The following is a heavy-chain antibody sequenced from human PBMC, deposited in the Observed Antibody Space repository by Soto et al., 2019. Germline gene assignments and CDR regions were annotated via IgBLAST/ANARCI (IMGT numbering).Heavy chain of an antibody. CDR2: IYPGDSDT. D-gene: IGHD6-13*01. V-gene: IGHV5-51*01. CDR1: GYSFTSYW. CDR3: ARTAAAGKYYYGTDV. J-gene: IGHJ6*02. Sequence: TGESLKISCKGSGYSFTSYWIGWVRQMPGKGLEWMGIIYPGDSDTRYSPSFQGQVTISADKSISTAYLQWSSLKASDTAMYYCARTAAAGKYYYGTDVWGQGTTVTVSS.